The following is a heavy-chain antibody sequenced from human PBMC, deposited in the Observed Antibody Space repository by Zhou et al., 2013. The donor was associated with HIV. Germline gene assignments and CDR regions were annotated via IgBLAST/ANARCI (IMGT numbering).Heavy chain of an antibody. Sequence: QVQLVQSGAEVKKPGASVKVSCKASGYTFTSYGISWVRQAPGQGLEWMGWISAYNDNTNYAQKLQGRVTMTTDTSTTTAYMELRSLRSDDTAVYYCARDGPSYYYDSSGYPFDYWGQGTLVTVSS. V-gene: IGHV1-18*01. CDR1: GYTFTSYG. D-gene: IGHD3-22*01. J-gene: IGHJ4*02. CDR3: ARDGPSYYYDSSGYPFDY. CDR2: ISAYNDNT.